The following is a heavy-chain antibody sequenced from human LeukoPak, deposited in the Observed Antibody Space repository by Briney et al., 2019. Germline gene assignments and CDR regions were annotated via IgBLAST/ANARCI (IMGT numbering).Heavy chain of an antibody. J-gene: IGHJ4*02. CDR2: ISWNSGSI. Sequence: GGSLRLSCAASGFTFDDYAMHWVRQAPGKGLEWASGISWNSGSIGYADSVKGRFTISRDNAKNSLYLQMNSLRAEDTALYYCAKDRSSGIAGDRGFDYWGQGTLVTYSS. D-gene: IGHD1-26*01. V-gene: IGHV3-9*01. CDR3: AKDRSSGIAGDRGFDY. CDR1: GFTFDDYA.